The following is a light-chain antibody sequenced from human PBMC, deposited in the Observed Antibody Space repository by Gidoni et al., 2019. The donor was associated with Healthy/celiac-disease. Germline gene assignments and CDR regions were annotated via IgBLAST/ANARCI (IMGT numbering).Light chain of an antibody. V-gene: IGKV3-15*01. CDR1: QSVNSN. Sequence: EIVMTQSPATLSVSPGERATIPCRASQSVNSNLAWYQQKPGQAPSLLLYCAASRATCSPARFIGSGSATEFTLTISSLQSEDVAVYYCQQYNNWPPYTCGQGTKLEIK. CDR3: QQYNNWPPYT. J-gene: IGKJ2*01. CDR2: CAA.